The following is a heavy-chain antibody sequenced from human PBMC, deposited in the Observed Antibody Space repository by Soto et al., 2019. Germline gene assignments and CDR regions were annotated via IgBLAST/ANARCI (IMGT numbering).Heavy chain of an antibody. V-gene: IGHV1-69*08. CDR2: IIPILGIA. Sequence: QVQLVQSGAEVKKPGSSVKVSCKASGGTFSSYTISWMRQAPGQGLEWMGRIIPILGIANYAQKFQGRVTITADKSTSTAYMELSSLRSEDTAVYYCAREPLTTVTTGWFDPWGQGTLVTVSS. CDR3: AREPLTTVTTGWFDP. D-gene: IGHD4-17*01. CDR1: GGTFSSYT. J-gene: IGHJ5*02.